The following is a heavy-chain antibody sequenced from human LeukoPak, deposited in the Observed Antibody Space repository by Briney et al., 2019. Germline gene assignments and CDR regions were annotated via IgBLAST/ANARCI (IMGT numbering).Heavy chain of an antibody. V-gene: IGHV3-23*01. D-gene: IGHD3-3*01. CDR1: GFTFSSYA. Sequence: PGGPLRLSCAASGFTFSSYAMSWVRQAPGKGLEWVSVTSGSGGSTYYADSVKGRFTISRDNSKNTLYLQMNSLRAEDTAVYYCAKELSTYYDFWSGLDYWGQGTLVTVSS. CDR3: AKELSTYYDFWSGLDY. J-gene: IGHJ4*02. CDR2: TSGSGGST.